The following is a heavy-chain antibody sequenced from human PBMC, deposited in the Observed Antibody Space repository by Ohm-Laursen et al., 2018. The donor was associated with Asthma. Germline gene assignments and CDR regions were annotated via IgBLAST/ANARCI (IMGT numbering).Heavy chain of an antibody. Sequence: SLRLSCAASGFTFSSYGMHWVRQAPGKGLEWVAVISYDGSNKYYADSVKGRFTISRDNSKNTLYLQMNSLRAEDTAVYYCARGSRLLGIVVVNDAFDIWGQGTMVTVSS. D-gene: IGHD3-22*01. CDR2: ISYDGSNK. V-gene: IGHV3-30*03. CDR3: ARGSRLLGIVVVNDAFDI. CDR1: GFTFSSYG. J-gene: IGHJ3*02.